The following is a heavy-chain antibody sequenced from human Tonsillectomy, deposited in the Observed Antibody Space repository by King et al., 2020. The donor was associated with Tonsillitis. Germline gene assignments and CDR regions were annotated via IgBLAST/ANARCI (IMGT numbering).Heavy chain of an antibody. CDR2: ISYDGSNK. Sequence: VQLVESGGGVVQPGRSLRLSCAASGFTFSIYSMHWVRQAPGKGLEWVAVISYDGSNKYYADSVKGRFTISRDSSKNTLYLQMNSLRAEDTAVYYCARGGYYDILTGSPNYYYYYGMDVWGRGTTVTVSS. CDR1: GFTFSIYS. CDR3: ARGGYYDILTGSPNYYYYYGMDV. J-gene: IGHJ6*02. D-gene: IGHD3-9*01. V-gene: IGHV3-30*04.